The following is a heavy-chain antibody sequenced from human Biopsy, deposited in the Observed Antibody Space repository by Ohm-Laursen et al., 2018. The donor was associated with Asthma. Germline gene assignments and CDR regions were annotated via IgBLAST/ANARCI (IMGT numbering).Heavy chain of an antibody. D-gene: IGHD3-22*01. J-gene: IGHJ4*02. CDR3: ARAQDYYDSRGYYRSFDY. CDR1: YGSITSGGYY. CDR2: IYYSGCT. Sequence: SQTLSLTCTVSYGSITSGGYYWTWIRQHPGKGLERFGFIYYSGCTYYNPSLKSRVSISIDTSKNQFSLKLSSVTAADTAVYYCARAQDYYDSRGYYRSFDYWGQGTLVTVSS. V-gene: IGHV4-31*03.